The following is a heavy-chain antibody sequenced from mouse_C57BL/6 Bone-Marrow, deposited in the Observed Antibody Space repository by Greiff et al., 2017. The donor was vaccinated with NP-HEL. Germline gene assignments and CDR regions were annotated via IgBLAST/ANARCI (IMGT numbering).Heavy chain of an antibody. CDR2: IHPNSGST. CDR3: ARKGLYYYRHHADY. Sequence: QVQLQQPGAELVKPGASVKLSCKASGYTFTSYWMHWVKQRPGQGLEWIGMIHPNSGSTNYNEKFKSKATLTVDKSSSTAYMQHSTLTSVNSAVYYCARKGLYYYRHHADYWGQGTTLTVSS. V-gene: IGHV1-64*01. J-gene: IGHJ2*01. D-gene: IGHD1-1*01. CDR1: GYTFTSYW.